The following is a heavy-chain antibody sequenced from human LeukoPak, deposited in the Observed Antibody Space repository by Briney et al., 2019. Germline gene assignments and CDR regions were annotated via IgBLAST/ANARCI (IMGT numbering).Heavy chain of an antibody. CDR2: IIPIFGTA. CDR3: ARGHGEDCGGDCPPLQAYGMDV. Sequence: SVKVSCKASGGTFSSYAISWVRQAPGRGLEWMGGIIPIFGTANYAQKFQGRVTITADESTSTAYMELSSLRSEDTAVYYCARGHGEDCGGDCPPLQAYGMDVWGQGTTVTVFS. V-gene: IGHV1-69*01. J-gene: IGHJ6*02. D-gene: IGHD2-21*02. CDR1: GGTFSSYA.